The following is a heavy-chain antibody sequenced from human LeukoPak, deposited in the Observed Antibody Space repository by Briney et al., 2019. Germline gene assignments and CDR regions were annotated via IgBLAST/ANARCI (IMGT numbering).Heavy chain of an antibody. CDR2: ISGSGGST. CDR1: GITLSNYG. Sequence: GGSLRLSCAVSGITLSNYGMSWVRQAPGKGLEWVAGISGSGGSTKYADSVKGRFTISRDNPKNTLYLQMNSLRAEDTAEYFCAKRGVVIRVILVGFHKEAYYFESWGQGALVTVSS. V-gene: IGHV3-23*01. D-gene: IGHD3/OR15-3a*01. J-gene: IGHJ4*02. CDR3: AKRGVVIRVILVGFHKEAYYFES.